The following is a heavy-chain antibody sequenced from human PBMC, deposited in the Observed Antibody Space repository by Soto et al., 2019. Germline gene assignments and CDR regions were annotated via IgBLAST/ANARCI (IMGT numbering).Heavy chain of an antibody. CDR1: GFSLTNGRMG. J-gene: IGHJ6*02. D-gene: IGHD4-17*01. CDR2: FFSDAER. CDR3: ARMDGDYNYYGLDV. V-gene: IGHV2-26*01. Sequence: SGPTLVNPTETLTLTCSVSGFSLTNGRMGVSWIRQPPGKALEWLAHFFSDAERSYSTSMQSRLNMYKDSSGSQVVLTMTNMAPADTAIFFCARMDGDYNYYGLDVWGHGIAVTVSS.